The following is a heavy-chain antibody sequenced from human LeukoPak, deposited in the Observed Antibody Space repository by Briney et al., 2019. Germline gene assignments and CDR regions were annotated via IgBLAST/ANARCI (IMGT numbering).Heavy chain of an antibody. CDR3: ARVNDGDRYYYYYMDV. V-gene: IGHV4-39*07. CDR2: IFYSGST. CDR1: GGSISTSSYY. J-gene: IGHJ6*03. D-gene: IGHD4-17*01. Sequence: PSETLSLTCTVSGGSISTSSYYWGWVRQPPGKGLEWIGNIFYSGSTYYSPSLKSRVTISVDTSKNQFSLKLSSVTAADTAVYYCARVNDGDRYYYYYMDVWGKGTTVTVSS.